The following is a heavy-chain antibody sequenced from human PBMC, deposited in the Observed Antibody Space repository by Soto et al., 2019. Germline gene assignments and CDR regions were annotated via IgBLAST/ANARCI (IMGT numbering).Heavy chain of an antibody. V-gene: IGHV4-39*01. D-gene: IGHD3-3*01. Sequence: QLQLQESGPGLVKPSETLSLTCTVSGGSISSSSYYWGWIRQPPGKGLEWIGSIYYSGSTYYNPSLKSRVTISVDTSKNQFSLKLSSVTAADTAVYYCARQANVLRFLEYLGWFDPWGQGTLVTVSS. CDR1: GGSISSSSYY. CDR2: IYYSGST. CDR3: ARQANVLRFLEYLGWFDP. J-gene: IGHJ5*02.